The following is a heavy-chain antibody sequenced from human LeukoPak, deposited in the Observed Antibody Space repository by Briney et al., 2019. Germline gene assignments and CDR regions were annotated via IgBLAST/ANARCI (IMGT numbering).Heavy chain of an antibody. V-gene: IGHV4-4*07. CDR2: IYTSGTP. D-gene: IGHD6-19*01. Sequence: SETLSLTCTVSGGSISSYYWSWIRQPPGKGLEWIGRIYTSGTPHYSPSLRSRLVMSIDASKSQLSLKMTSVTAADTALYYCAAVAQGVVLYWGQGTLVTVSS. CDR1: GGSISSYY. J-gene: IGHJ4*02. CDR3: AAVAQGVVLY.